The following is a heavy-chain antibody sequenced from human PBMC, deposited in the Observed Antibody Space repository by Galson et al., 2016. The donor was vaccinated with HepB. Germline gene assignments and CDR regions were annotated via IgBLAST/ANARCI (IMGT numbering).Heavy chain of an antibody. D-gene: IGHD4-17*01. CDR3: SRHRSNPKARDYRYGRDV. J-gene: IGHJ4*02. CDR2: IYPGDSDT. V-gene: IGHV5-51*01. Sequence: QSGAEVKKPGESLKISCRVYGYSFTSYWLAWVRQMPGKGLEWMGIIYPGDSDTKYSPSLEGQVTTSVDKSINTAFLHWNSLQASDSGIYFCSRHRSNPKARDYRYGRDVWGQGTLVTVSS. CDR1: GYSFTSYW.